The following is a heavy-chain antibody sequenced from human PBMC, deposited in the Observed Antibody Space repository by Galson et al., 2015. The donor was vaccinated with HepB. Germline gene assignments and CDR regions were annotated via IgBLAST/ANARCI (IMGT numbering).Heavy chain of an antibody. D-gene: IGHD2-15*01. CDR1: GFTFSSYA. Sequence: SLRLSCAASGFTFSSYAMSWVRQAPGKGLEWVSSISSSSSYIYYADSVKGRFTISRDNAKNSLYLQMNSLRAEDTAVYYCARGGCSGGSCYFDYWGQGTLVTVSS. CDR2: ISSSSSYI. CDR3: ARGGCSGGSCYFDY. J-gene: IGHJ4*02. V-gene: IGHV3-21*01.